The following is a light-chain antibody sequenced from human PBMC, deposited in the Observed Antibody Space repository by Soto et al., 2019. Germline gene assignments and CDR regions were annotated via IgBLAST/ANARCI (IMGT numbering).Light chain of an antibody. Sequence: IVLTDAPSTLSLSPLERATLSFRSSQSVSSYLAWYQQKPGQAPRLLIYDASNRATGIPARFSGSGSGTDFTLTISSLEPEDFAVYYCQQRSDWPPITFGQGTRLEIK. V-gene: IGKV3-11*01. CDR2: DAS. CDR3: QQRSDWPPIT. CDR1: QSVSSY. J-gene: IGKJ5*01.